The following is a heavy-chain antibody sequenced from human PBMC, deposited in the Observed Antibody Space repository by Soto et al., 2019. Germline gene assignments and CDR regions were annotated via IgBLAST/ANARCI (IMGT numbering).Heavy chain of an antibody. J-gene: IGHJ5*02. CDR1: GFTFSSYS. CDR3: ARDQVRIAAAGILP. D-gene: IGHD6-13*01. Sequence: EVQLVESGGGLVKPGGSLRLSCAASGFTFSSYSMNWVRQAPGKGLEWVSSISSSSSYIYYADSVKGRFTISRDNAKNSLYLQMNSLRAEDTAVYYCARDQVRIAAAGILPWGQGTLVTVSS. CDR2: ISSSSSYI. V-gene: IGHV3-21*01.